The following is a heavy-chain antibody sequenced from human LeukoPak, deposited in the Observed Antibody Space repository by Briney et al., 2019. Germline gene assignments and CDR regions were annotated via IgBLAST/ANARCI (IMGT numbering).Heavy chain of an antibody. CDR1: GYTFTSYG. Sequence: ASVKVSCKASGYTFTSYGISWVRQAPGQGLEWMGWINPNSGGTNYAQKFQGRVTMTRDTSISTGYMELSRLRSDDTAVYYCASGSGYSYGAWWYWGQGTLVTVSS. V-gene: IGHV1-2*02. J-gene: IGHJ4*02. CDR2: INPNSGGT. D-gene: IGHD5-18*01. CDR3: ASGSGYSYGAWWY.